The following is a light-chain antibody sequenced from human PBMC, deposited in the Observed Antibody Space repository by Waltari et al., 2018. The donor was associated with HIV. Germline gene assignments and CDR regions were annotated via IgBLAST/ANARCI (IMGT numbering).Light chain of an antibody. V-gene: IGKV1-39*01. Sequence: DIQMTQSPSALSASVGERVAITCRASESISNYANWYQQKAGQAPKLLIYGGNKLQSGVPSRFSGSGSGTHFTLTINTLQPEDSATYFCQQSFHSHHTFGQGT. CDR2: GGN. CDR3: QQSFHSHHT. CDR1: ESISNY. J-gene: IGKJ2*01.